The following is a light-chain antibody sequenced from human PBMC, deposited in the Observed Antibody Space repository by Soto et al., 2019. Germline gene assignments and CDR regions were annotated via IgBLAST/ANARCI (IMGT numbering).Light chain of an antibody. Sequence: DIVMTQSPLSLPVTPGEPASISCRSSQSLFHSNGYNYLDWYLQKPGQSPQLLIYLGSNRASGVPDRFSGSGSGIDVTLKISRVEAEDVGVYYCMQALQTPRTFGQGTKLEIK. CDR3: MQALQTPRT. J-gene: IGKJ2*01. V-gene: IGKV2-28*01. CDR1: QSLFHSNGYNY. CDR2: LGS.